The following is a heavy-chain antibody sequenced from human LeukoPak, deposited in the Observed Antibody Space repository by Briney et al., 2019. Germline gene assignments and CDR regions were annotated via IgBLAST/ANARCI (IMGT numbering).Heavy chain of an antibody. CDR3: ARNSGLALD. V-gene: IGHV4-31*03. J-gene: IGHJ4*02. CDR2: IYYSGST. CDR1: GGPISSGGYY. Sequence: SETLSLTCTVSGGPISSGGYYWSWIRQHPAKGLEWIGYIYYSGSTYYNPSLKSRVTISVDTSKNQFSLKLSSVTAADTAVYYCARNSGLALDWGQGTLVTVSS. D-gene: IGHD5-12*01.